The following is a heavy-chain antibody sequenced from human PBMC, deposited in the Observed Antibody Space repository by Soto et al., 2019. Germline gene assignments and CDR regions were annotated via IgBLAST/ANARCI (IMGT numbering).Heavy chain of an antibody. Sequence: GGSLRLSCAASGFTFSSYGMHWVRQAPGKGLEWVAVISYDGSNKYYADSVKGRFTISRDNSKNTLYLQMNSLRAEDTAVYYCANPRYYDFWSGADGMDVWGQGTTVTVSS. CDR1: GFTFSSYG. CDR3: ANPRYYDFWSGADGMDV. V-gene: IGHV3-30*18. J-gene: IGHJ6*02. D-gene: IGHD3-3*01. CDR2: ISYDGSNK.